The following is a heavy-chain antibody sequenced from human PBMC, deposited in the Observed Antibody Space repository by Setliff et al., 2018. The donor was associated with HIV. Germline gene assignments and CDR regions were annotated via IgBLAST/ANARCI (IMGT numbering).Heavy chain of an antibody. CDR3: ARRGNYYASAFDY. D-gene: IGHD3-10*01. V-gene: IGHV1-18*01. Sequence: GASVKVSCKASGYSFINYGISWVRQAPGQGLEWMGWISAYTGDTNYAQNLQGRVTMTTDTSTSTAYMDLRSLRSDDTAVYYCARRGNYYASAFDYWGQGTLVTVSS. CDR2: ISAYTGDT. CDR1: GYSFINYG. J-gene: IGHJ4*02.